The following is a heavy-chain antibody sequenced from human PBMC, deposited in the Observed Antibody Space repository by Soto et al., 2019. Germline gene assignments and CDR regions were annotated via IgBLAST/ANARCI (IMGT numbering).Heavy chain of an antibody. CDR1: GFTFSTSV. Sequence: PGGSLRLSCAASGFTFSTSVLSWVRKAPGKGLEWVSAISSAAERTHYADSVKGRFTISRDDFKSTVYLQMNSLRADDTAVYYCAKEGYSSGVAGAFDIWGQGTTVTVS. CDR2: ISSAAERT. J-gene: IGHJ3*02. CDR3: AKEGYSSGVAGAFDI. D-gene: IGHD6-19*01. V-gene: IGHV3-23*01.